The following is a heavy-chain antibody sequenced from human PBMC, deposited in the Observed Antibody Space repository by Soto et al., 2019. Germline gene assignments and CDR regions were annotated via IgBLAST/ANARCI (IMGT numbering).Heavy chain of an antibody. CDR3: ARWGSWFDP. CDR2: VYYSGST. V-gene: IGHV4-39*01. J-gene: IGHJ5*02. Sequence: SETLSLTCTVSGGSISSSDYYWGWIRQPPGKGLEWIGSVYYSGSTYYTPSLKSRVTISVDTSKNQFSLKLSSVTAADTAVYYCARWGSWFDPWGQGTLVTVSS. D-gene: IGHD3-16*01. CDR1: GGSISSSDYY.